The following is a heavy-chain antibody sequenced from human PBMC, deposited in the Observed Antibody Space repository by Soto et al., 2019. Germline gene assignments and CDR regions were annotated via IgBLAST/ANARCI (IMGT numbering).Heavy chain of an antibody. CDR1: GGSMNGYY. Sequence: SETLSLTCTVSGGSMNGYYWTWVRQPPGKGLEWIGYVYDSGTSKYNASLESRITMSLDKSRNQFSLSLSYVTAADTAVYFCARYSPPKKSFDSNPGWLDPWGQGTLVTVS. D-gene: IGHD2-21*01. V-gene: IGHV4-59*01. CDR3: ARYSPPKKSFDSNPGWLDP. J-gene: IGHJ5*02. CDR2: VYDSGTS.